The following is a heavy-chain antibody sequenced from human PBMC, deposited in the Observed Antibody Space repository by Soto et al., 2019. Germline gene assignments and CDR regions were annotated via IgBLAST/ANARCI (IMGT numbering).Heavy chain of an antibody. D-gene: IGHD3-3*01. CDR2: IYWDDDK. V-gene: IGHV2-5*02. Sequence: QITLKESGPPVVKPTETLTLTCTFSGFSLTTSGVGVGWFRQSPGKAPEWLALIYWDDDKRYSTSLKSRLTITKDTSKNQVVLTMANVDPADTATYYCAHRVLRTVFGLVTTTAIYFDFWGQGTPVVVSS. CDR1: GFSLTTSGVG. J-gene: IGHJ4*02. CDR3: AHRVLRTVFGLVTTTAIYFDF.